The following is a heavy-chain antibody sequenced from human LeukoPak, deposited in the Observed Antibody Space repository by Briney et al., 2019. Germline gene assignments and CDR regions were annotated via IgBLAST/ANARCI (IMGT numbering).Heavy chain of an antibody. CDR3: ATYSSSWFVGAFDI. J-gene: IGHJ3*02. CDR1: GGSISSYY. CDR2: IYYSGST. V-gene: IGHV4-59*01. D-gene: IGHD6-13*01. Sequence: PSETLSLTCTVSGGSISSYYWSWIRRPPGKGLEWIGYIYYSGSTNYNPSLKSRVTISVDTSKNQFSLKLSSVTAADTAVYYCATYSSSWFVGAFDIWGQGTMVTVSS.